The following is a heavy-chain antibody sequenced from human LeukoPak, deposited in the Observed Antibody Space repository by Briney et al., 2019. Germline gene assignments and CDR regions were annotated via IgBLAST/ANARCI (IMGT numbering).Heavy chain of an antibody. CDR2: ISGSGGST. V-gene: IGHV3-23*01. CDR3: AKDAWDYQPAYFDY. D-gene: IGHD2-2*01. J-gene: IGHJ4*02. Sequence: GCLRLSCAASWITFSSHAMSWVRQAPGKGLEWGSAISGSGGSTYYADSVKGRFTISRDNSKNTLYLQMNSLRAEDTAVYYCAKDAWDYQPAYFDYWGQGTLVTVSS. CDR1: WITFSSHA.